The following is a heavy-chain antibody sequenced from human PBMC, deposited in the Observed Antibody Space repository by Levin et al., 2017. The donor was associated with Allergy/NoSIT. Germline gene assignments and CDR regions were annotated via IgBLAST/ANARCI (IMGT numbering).Heavy chain of an antibody. Sequence: GESLKISCVASGFTVSSNYMSWVRQAPGKGLEWVSVIYTGGTTYYADSVKGRFTISRDNSKNMLYLQMNSLRAEDTAVYYCASLHYWGQGTLVTVSS. V-gene: IGHV3-53*01. CDR2: IYTGGTT. CDR1: GFTVSSNY. CDR3: ASLHY. J-gene: IGHJ4*02.